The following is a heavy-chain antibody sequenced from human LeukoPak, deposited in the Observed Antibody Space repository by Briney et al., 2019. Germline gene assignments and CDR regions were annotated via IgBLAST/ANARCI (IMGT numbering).Heavy chain of an antibody. D-gene: IGHD2/OR15-2a*01. CDR1: GGTFSSYA. CDR3: ARDLEGVLRPLDY. Sequence: GSSVTVSCKASGGTFSSYAISWVRQAPGQGLEWMGGIIPIFGTANYAQKFQGRVTITTDESTSTAYMELSSLRSEDTAVYYCARDLEGVLRPLDYWGQGTLVTVSS. CDR2: IIPIFGTA. J-gene: IGHJ4*02. V-gene: IGHV1-69*05.